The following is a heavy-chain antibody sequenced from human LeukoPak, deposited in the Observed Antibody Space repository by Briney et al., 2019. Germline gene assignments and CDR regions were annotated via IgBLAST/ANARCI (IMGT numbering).Heavy chain of an antibody. CDR1: GFIFSGYW. CDR3: AREWQGGIAAAGTRIEGDY. J-gene: IGHJ4*02. CDR2: IKQDGSEK. D-gene: IGHD6-13*01. V-gene: IGHV3-7*01. Sequence: GGSLRLSCAVSGFIFSGYWMTWVRQAPGKGVEWVANIKQDGSEKNYVDSVKARFTISRDNPHNSLFLQMNSLRVEDTAVYYCAREWQGGIAAAGTRIEGDYWGQGTLVAVS.